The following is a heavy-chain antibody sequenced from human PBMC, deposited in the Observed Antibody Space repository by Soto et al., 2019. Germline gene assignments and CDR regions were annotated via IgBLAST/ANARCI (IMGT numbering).Heavy chain of an antibody. V-gene: IGHV3-64*01. CDR1: GFTFSSYA. CDR3: ARGRYSYGSEGGNYMDV. CDR2: INNNGGST. J-gene: IGHJ6*03. Sequence: EVHLVESGGGLVQPGGSLRLSCAASGFTFSSYAMHWVRQPPGKGLEYVSAINNNGGSTYYANSVKGRFTISRDNSKNTLHLQMGSLRAEDMAMYYCARGRYSYGSEGGNYMDVWGKGTTVTVSS. D-gene: IGHD3-10*01.